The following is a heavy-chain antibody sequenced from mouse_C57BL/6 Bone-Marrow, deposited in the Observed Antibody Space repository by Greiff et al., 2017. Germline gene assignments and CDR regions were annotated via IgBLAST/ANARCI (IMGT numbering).Heavy chain of an antibody. J-gene: IGHJ4*01. Sequence: QVQLQQPGAELVMPGASVKLSCKASGYTFTSYWMHWVKQRPGQGLEWIGEIDPSDSYTNYHQKFKGKSTLTVDKSYSTAYMQLSSLTSEDSAVYYCAREEISYGAMDYWGQGTSVTVSS. CDR3: AREEISYGAMDY. V-gene: IGHV1-69*01. CDR2: IDPSDSYT. CDR1: GYTFTSYW. D-gene: IGHD1-1*02.